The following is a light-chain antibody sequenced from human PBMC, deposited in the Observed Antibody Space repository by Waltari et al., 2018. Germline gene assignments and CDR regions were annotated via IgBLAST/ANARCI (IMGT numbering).Light chain of an antibody. V-gene: IGKV4-1*01. CDR1: QKVFYNSNDKNY. J-gene: IGKJ2*01. CDR2: WAS. CDR3: QQSFTTPPT. Sequence: DIVLTQSPDSLAVSLGERATINCKSSQKVFYNSNDKNYLVWYQQKSGQPPKLLIYWASTRESGVRDRFSGSGSGTEFTLTISNLQAEDVAVYYCQQSFTTPPTFGQGTKLEIK.